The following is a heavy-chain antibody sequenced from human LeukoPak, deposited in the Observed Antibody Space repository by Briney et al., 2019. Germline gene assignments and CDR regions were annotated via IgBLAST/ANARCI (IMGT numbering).Heavy chain of an antibody. CDR3: ARGPDPYYYDSSGYYDAFDI. CDR1: GFTFSSYE. Sequence: GGSLRLSCAASGFTFSSYEMNRVRQAPGKGLEWVSYISSSGSTIYYADSVKGRFTISRDNAKNSLYLQMNSLRAEDTAVYYCARGPDPYYYDSSGYYDAFDIWGQGTMVTVSS. CDR2: ISSSGSTI. V-gene: IGHV3-48*03. D-gene: IGHD3-22*01. J-gene: IGHJ3*02.